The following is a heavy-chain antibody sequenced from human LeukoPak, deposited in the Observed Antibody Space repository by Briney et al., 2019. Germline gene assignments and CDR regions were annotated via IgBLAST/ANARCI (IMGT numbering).Heavy chain of an antibody. CDR1: GFTFSSYW. D-gene: IGHD3-22*01. J-gene: IGHJ4*02. CDR2: IKKDGSKK. V-gene: IGHV3-7*01. Sequence: GGSLRLSCAASGFTFSSYWMSWVRQAPGKGLEWMAKIKKDGSKKYYVDSVKGRSTIARDNAKNSLYLQMNSLRAEDTAVYYCARDLYRIVVVPHYFDYWGQGTLVTVSS. CDR3: ARDLYRIVVVPHYFDY.